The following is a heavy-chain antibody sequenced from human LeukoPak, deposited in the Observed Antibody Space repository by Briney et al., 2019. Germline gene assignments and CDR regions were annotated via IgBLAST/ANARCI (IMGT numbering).Heavy chain of an antibody. CDR1: GYSISSGYY. D-gene: IGHD3-3*01. V-gene: IGHV4-38-2*01. CDR3: ARRITIFGVVIIPAWFDP. CDR2: IYHSGST. J-gene: IGHJ5*02. Sequence: SETLSLTCAVSGYSISSGYYWGWIRQPPGKGLEWIGSIYHSGSTYYNPSLKSRVTISVDTSKNQFFLKLSSVTAADTAVYYCARRITIFGVVIIPAWFDPWGQGTLVTVSS.